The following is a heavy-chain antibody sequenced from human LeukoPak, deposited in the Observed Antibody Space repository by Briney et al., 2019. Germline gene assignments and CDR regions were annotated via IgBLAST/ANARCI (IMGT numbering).Heavy chain of an antibody. CDR1: GFPLSSYA. D-gene: IGHD4-17*01. CDR3: AKVPTTVTKHEWFDP. CDR2: ISGSGGRT. J-gene: IGHJ5*02. V-gene: IGHV3-23*01. Sequence: GGSLRLSCAASGFPLSSYAMSWVPQAPGKGLEWVSAISGSGGRTYYADAVKDRFTITRGDSKNTLYLQMNSLRAEDTAVYYCAKVPTTVTKHEWFDPWGQGTLVTVSS.